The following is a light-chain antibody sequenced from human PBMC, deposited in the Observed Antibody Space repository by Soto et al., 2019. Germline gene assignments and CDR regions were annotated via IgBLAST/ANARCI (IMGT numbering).Light chain of an antibody. J-gene: IGLJ1*01. V-gene: IGLV1-40*01. CDR1: SSKIGGYD. Sequence: QSVLTQPPSVSGAPGQRVTFSCTGSSSKIGGYDVHWYQQLPGTAPKLLIYANSNRPSGVPDRFSGSKSGSSVSLAITGLQAEDEAEYYCQSYDSSLSGYVFGAGTKVTVL. CDR3: QSYDSSLSGYV. CDR2: ANS.